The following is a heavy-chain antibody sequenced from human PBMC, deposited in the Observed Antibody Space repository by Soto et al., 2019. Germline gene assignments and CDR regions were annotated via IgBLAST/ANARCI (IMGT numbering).Heavy chain of an antibody. Sequence: QVQLVESGGGVVQPGRSLRLSCAASGFTFSSYGMHWVRQAPGKGLEWVAVIWYDGSNKYYADSVKGRFTISRDNSKNTLYLQMNSLRGEDTAVYYCARDRVITFGGVIVYDAFDIWGQGTMVTVSS. V-gene: IGHV3-33*01. CDR1: GFTFSSYG. J-gene: IGHJ3*02. CDR2: IWYDGSNK. D-gene: IGHD3-16*02. CDR3: ARDRVITFGGVIVYDAFDI.